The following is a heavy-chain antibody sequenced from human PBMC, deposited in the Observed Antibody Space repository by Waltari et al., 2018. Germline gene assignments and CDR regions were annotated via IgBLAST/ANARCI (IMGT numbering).Heavy chain of an antibody. J-gene: IGHJ3*02. D-gene: IGHD3-3*01. CDR3: ASHRFLEWFHHDAFDI. CDR2: INPSGGGT. CDR1: GYTFTSYY. V-gene: IGHV1-46*03. Sequence: QVQLVQSGAEVKKPGASVKVSCKASGYTFTSYYMHWVRQAPGQGLEWMGIINPSGGGTSYAQKFQGRVTMTRDTSTSTVYMELSSLRSEDTAVYYCASHRFLEWFHHDAFDIWGQGTMVTVSS.